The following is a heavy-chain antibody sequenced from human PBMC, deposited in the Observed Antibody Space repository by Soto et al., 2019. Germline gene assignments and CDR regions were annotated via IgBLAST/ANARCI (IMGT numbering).Heavy chain of an antibody. CDR3: ARRDLGSSGHYYRGCYYYYGMDV. J-gene: IGHJ6*02. CDR1: GGSISSSSYY. CDR2: IYYSGST. V-gene: IGHV4-39*01. Sequence: PSETLSLTCTVSGGSISSSSYYWGWIRQPPGKGLEWIGSIYYSGSTYYNPSLKSRVTISVDTSKNQFSLKLSSVTAADTAVYYCARRDLGSSGHYYRGCYYYYGMDVWGQGTTVTVSS. D-gene: IGHD3-22*01.